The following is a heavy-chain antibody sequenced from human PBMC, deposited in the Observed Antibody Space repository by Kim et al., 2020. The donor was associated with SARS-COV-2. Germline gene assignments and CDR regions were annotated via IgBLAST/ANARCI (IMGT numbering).Heavy chain of an antibody. Sequence: SETLSLTCTVSGGSISSSSYYWGWIRQPPGKGLEWIGSIYYSGSTYYNPPLKSRVTISVDTSKNQFSLKLSSVTAADTAVYYCARERIAVAGTGYFQHWGQGTLVTVSS. CDR1: GGSISSSSYY. CDR2: IYYSGST. V-gene: IGHV4-39*02. J-gene: IGHJ1*01. D-gene: IGHD6-19*01. CDR3: ARERIAVAGTGYFQH.